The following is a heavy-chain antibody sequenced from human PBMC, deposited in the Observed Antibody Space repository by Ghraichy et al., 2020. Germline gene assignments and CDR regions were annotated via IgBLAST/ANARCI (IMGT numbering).Heavy chain of an antibody. CDR1: GGSISSYY. V-gene: IGHV4-59*01. CDR3: ARVGDGYSLFDY. Sequence: SETLSLTCTVSGGSISSYYWSWIRQPPGKGPEWIGYIYYSGSTNYNPSLKSRVTISVDTSKNQFSLKLSSVTAADTAVYYCARVGDGYSLFDYWGQGTLVTVSS. CDR2: IYYSGST. J-gene: IGHJ4*02. D-gene: IGHD5-24*01.